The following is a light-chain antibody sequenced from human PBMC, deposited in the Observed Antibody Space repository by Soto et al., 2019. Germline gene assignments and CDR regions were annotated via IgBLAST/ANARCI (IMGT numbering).Light chain of an antibody. CDR1: QSVLYSSNNKNY. Sequence: DIVMTQSPDSLAVSLGERATINCKSSQSVLYSSNNKNYLAWYQQKLGQPPKLLIYWASTRESGVPDRFSGSGSGTDFTLTISSLQAEDVAVYYCQQYHSIPWTFGQGTTVEIK. J-gene: IGKJ1*01. CDR3: QQYHSIPWT. V-gene: IGKV4-1*01. CDR2: WAS.